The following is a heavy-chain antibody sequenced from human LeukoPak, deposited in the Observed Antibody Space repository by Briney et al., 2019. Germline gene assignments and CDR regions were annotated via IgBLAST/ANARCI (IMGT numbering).Heavy chain of an antibody. CDR1: GGTFSSYA. D-gene: IGHD2-8*01. CDR3: ARGFVYARYDNWFDP. J-gene: IGHJ5*02. CDR2: IIPIFGKA. Sequence: GSSVKVSCKASGGTFSSYAISRVRQAPGQGLEWMGGIIPIFGKANYSQKFQGRVTITTDESPSTAYMELSSLRSEDTAVYYCARGFVYARYDNWFDPWGQGTLVTVSS. V-gene: IGHV1-69*05.